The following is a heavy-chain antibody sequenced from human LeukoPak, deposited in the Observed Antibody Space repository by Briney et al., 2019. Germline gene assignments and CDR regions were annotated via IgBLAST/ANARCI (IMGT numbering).Heavy chain of an antibody. Sequence: SETLSLTCTVSGGSISSYYWSWIRQPPGKGLEWIGYIYYSGSTYYNPSLKSRVTISVDTSKNQFSLKLSSVTAADTAVYYCARDQLGKHYWGQGTLVTVSS. CDR1: GGSISSYY. D-gene: IGHD7-27*01. CDR3: ARDQLGKHY. J-gene: IGHJ4*02. CDR2: IYYSGST. V-gene: IGHV4-59*12.